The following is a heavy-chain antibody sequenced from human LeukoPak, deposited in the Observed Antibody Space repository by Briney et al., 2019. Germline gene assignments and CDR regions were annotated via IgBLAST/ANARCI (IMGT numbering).Heavy chain of an antibody. CDR3: AKEGGEDAFDI. D-gene: IGHD2-15*01. J-gene: IGHJ3*02. CDR2: ISRSGNTI. CDR1: GFTFSGCE. V-gene: IGHV3-48*03. Sequence: GGSLRLSCAISGFTFSGCELTWVRQAPGKGLEWISYISRSGNTIYYADSVKGRFTTSRDNAKNSLYLQMNSLRVEDTAVYYCAKEGGEDAFDIWGQGTMVTVSS.